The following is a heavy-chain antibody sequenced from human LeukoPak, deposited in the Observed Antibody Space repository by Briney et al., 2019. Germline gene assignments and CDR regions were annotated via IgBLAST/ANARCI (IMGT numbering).Heavy chain of an antibody. CDR1: GFTFSSYG. J-gene: IGHJ6*03. CDR3: AREISSSWYYYYYYMDV. V-gene: IGHV3-23*01. CDR2: ISGSGGST. Sequence: PGGSLRLSCAASGFTFSSYGMSWVRQAPGKGLEWVSAISGSGGSTYYADSVKGRFTISRDNSKNTLYLQMNSLRAEDTAVYYCAREISSSWYYYYYYMDVWGKGTTVTVSS. D-gene: IGHD6-13*01.